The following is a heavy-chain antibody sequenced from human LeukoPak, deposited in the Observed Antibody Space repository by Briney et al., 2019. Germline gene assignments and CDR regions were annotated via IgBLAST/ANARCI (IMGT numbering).Heavy chain of an antibody. CDR2: ISYDGSNK. D-gene: IGHD6-13*01. CDR3: ARDLRWYFLFDY. J-gene: IGHJ4*02. V-gene: IGHV3-30*04. Sequence: GGSLRLSCAASGFTFSSYDMHWVRQAPGKGLEWVAVISYDGSNKYYADSVKGRFTISRDNSKDTLYLQMNSLRAEDTAVYYCARDLRWYFLFDYWGQGTLVTVSS. CDR1: GFTFSSYD.